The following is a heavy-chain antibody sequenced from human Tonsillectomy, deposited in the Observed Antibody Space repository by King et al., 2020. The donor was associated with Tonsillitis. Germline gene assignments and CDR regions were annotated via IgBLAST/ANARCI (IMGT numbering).Heavy chain of an antibody. V-gene: IGHV4-4*02. D-gene: IGHD3-10*01. CDR2: IYYSGIT. Sequence: QLQESGPGLVKPSGTLSLTCAVSGGSISSSNWWSWVRPPPGKGLEWIGEIYYSGITNYNPSLKSRVTISVDKSKNQFSLRLSSVTAADTAVYYCARGVQGVAPWYYYYMDVWGKGTTVTVSS. CDR1: GGSISSSNW. CDR3: ARGVQGVAPWYYYYMDV. J-gene: IGHJ6*03.